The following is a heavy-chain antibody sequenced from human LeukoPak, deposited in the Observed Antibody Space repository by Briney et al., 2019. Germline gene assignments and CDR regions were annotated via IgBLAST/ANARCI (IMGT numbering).Heavy chain of an antibody. CDR1: GGSISSSSYY. CDR2: IYYSGST. Sequence: SETLSLTCTVSGGSISSSSYYWGWIRQPPGKGLEWIGSIYYSGSTYYNPSLKSRVTISVDTSKNQFSLKLSSVTAADTAVYYCARSGLRISAIQLWRPFDYWGQGTLVTVSS. D-gene: IGHD5-18*01. CDR3: ARSGLRISAIQLWRPFDY. J-gene: IGHJ4*02. V-gene: IGHV4-39*07.